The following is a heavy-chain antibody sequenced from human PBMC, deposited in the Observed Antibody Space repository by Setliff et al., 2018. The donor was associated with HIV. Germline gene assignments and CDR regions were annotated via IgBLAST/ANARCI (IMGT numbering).Heavy chain of an antibody. D-gene: IGHD1-1*01. Sequence: SETLSLTCTVSGGSISSGSYYWNWIRQPAGKGLEWIGYIYYSGSTNYNPSLKSRVTISVDTSKNHFSLKLRSVTAADTAVYYCAQLGMVDDFDYWGQGTLVTVSS. CDR3: AQLGMVDDFDY. CDR2: IYYSGST. J-gene: IGHJ4*02. CDR1: GGSISSGSYY. V-gene: IGHV4-61*10.